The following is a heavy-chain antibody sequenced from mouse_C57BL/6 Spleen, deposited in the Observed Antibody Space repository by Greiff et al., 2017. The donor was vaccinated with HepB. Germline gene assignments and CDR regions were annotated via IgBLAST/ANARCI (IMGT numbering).Heavy chain of an antibody. J-gene: IGHJ4*01. CDR1: GYTFTNYW. CDR2: IYPGGGYT. CDR3: AGTGADYAMDY. D-gene: IGHD4-1*01. V-gene: IGHV1-63*01. Sequence: QVQLQQSGAELVRPGTSVKMSCKASGYTFTNYWIGWVKQRPGHGLEWIGDIYPGGGYTNYNEKFKGKATLTADKSSSTAYMQVSSLTSEDSAIYYCAGTGADYAMDYWGQGTSVTVSS.